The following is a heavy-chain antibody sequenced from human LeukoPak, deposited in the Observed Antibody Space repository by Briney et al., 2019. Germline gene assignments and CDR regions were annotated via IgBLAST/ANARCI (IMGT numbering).Heavy chain of an antibody. D-gene: IGHD3-10*01. Sequence: GSLRLSCAASGFTFSSYAMSWVRQPPGKGLEWFGQVYHSGSTTYNPSLKSRVTISVDKSKNQFSLKLTSVTVADTAVYYCAGLGGAGGYYFDYWGQGTLVTVSS. CDR1: GFTFSSYAM. CDR2: VYHSGST. J-gene: IGHJ4*02. CDR3: AGLGGAGGYYFDY. V-gene: IGHV4-4*02.